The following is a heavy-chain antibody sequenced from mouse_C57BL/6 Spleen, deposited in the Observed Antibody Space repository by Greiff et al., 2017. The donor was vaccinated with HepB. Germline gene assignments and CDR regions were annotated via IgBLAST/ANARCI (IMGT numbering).Heavy chain of an antibody. CDR1: GFTFSDYG. CDR2: ISSGSSTI. D-gene: IGHD2-2*01. J-gene: IGHJ4*01. CDR3: ATYGYDCYYAMDY. V-gene: IGHV5-17*01. Sequence: EVMLVESGGGLVKPGGSLKLSCAASGFTFSDYGMHWVRQAPEKGLEWVAYISSGSSTIYYADTVKGRFTIPRDNAKNTLFLQMTSLRSEDTAMYYCATYGYDCYYAMDYWGQGTSVTVSS.